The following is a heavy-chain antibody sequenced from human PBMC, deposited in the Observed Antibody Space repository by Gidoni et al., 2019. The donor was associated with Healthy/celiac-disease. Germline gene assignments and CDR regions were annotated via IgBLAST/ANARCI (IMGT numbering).Heavy chain of an antibody. CDR3: ARLPYSSGWGTDY. J-gene: IGHJ4*02. Sequence: QLQLQESGPGLVKPSETLSLTCTVSGGSISSSSYYCGWIRQPPGKGLEWIGSIYYSGSTYYNPSLKSRVTISVDTSKNQFSLKLSSVTAADTAVYYCARLPYSSGWGTDYWGQGTLDTVSS. CDR2: IYYSGST. CDR1: GGSISSSSYY. V-gene: IGHV4-39*01. D-gene: IGHD6-19*01.